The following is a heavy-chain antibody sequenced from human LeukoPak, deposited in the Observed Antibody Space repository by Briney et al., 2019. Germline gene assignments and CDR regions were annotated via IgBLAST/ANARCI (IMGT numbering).Heavy chain of an antibody. CDR2: INPSGGST. Sequence: GSSVKVSCKASGGTFSSYAISWVRQAPGQGLEWMGIINPSGGSTSYAQKFQGRVTMTRDTSTSTVYMELSSLRSEDTAVYYCARDGGYCSGGSCRDYYYYGMDVWGQGTTVTVSS. D-gene: IGHD2-15*01. J-gene: IGHJ6*02. CDR3: ARDGGYCSGGSCRDYYYYGMDV. CDR1: GGTFSSYA. V-gene: IGHV1-46*01.